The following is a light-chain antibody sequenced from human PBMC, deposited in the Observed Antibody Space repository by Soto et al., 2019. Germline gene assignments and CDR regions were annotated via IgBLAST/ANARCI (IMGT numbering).Light chain of an antibody. J-gene: IGKJ1*01. CDR3: QQYNSYSPWT. CDR2: DAS. V-gene: IGKV1-5*01. CDR1: QSISSW. Sequence: DIQMTQSPSTLSASVGARVPITCRASQSISSWLAWYQQKPGKVPKLLIFDASTLQTGVPSRFGGGGSGTEFTLTISGLQPDDFATYYCQQYNSYSPWTFGPGTKVDIK.